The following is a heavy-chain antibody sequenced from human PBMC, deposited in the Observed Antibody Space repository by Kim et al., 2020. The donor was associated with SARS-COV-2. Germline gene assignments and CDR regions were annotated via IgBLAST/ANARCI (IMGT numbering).Heavy chain of an antibody. J-gene: IGHJ4*02. CDR2: N. V-gene: IGHV3-33*03. Sequence: NYYADPGKRRFTGSRDKSKNTLYLKRNSRRAEETAVYYCAKEEVLALDYWGQGTLVTVSS. CDR3: AKEEVLALDY. D-gene: IGHD6-13*01.